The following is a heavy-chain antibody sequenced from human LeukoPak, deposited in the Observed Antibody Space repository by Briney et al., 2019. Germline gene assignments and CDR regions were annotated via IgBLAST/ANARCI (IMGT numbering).Heavy chain of an antibody. CDR2: INPSGGST. CDR1: GYTFTSYY. Sequence: ASVKVSCKASGYTFTSYYMHWMQQAPGQGLEWMGIINPSGGSTSYAQKFQGRVTMTRDTSTSTVYMELSSLRSEDTAVYYCARAGATSDAFDIWGQGTMVTVSS. D-gene: IGHD1-26*01. CDR3: ARAGATSDAFDI. V-gene: IGHV1-46*01. J-gene: IGHJ3*02.